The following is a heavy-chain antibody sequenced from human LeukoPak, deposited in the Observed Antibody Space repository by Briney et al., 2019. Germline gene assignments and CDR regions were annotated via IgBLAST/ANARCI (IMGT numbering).Heavy chain of an antibody. CDR3: ATYDDPNFYLDY. CDR2: IYNSGIT. V-gene: IGHV4-59*10. Sequence: SETLSLTCTVSGGSINNYYWSWIRQPAGKGLEWIGRIYNSGITKFNPSFESRVTISVDTSMNQFSLRLSSVTAANTAAYYCATYDDPNFYLDYWGQGTLVTVSS. D-gene: IGHD1-7*01. J-gene: IGHJ4*02. CDR1: GGSINNYY.